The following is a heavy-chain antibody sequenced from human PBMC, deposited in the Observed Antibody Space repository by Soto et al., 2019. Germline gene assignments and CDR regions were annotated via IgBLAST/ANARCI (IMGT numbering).Heavy chain of an antibody. D-gene: IGHD2-15*01. V-gene: IGHV1-18*01. CDR2: ISASNGNT. CDR3: ASDGRTAASHDYYYYGMDV. Sequence: ASVKVSCQASGYTFTSYGFSWVPPAPGQGLEWMGWISASNGNTNYAQKLQGRVTMTTDTSTGTAYMELRSLRSDDTAVYYCASDGRTAASHDYYYYGMDVWGQGTTVTVSS. J-gene: IGHJ6*02. CDR1: GYTFTSYG.